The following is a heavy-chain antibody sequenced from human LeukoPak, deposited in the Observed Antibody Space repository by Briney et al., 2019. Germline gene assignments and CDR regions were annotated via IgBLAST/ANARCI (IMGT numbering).Heavy chain of an antibody. CDR2: IYYSGSP. CDR1: GGSISSGDYY. D-gene: IGHD3-3*01. V-gene: IGHV4-30-4*08. J-gene: IGHJ3*02. Sequence: SETLSLTCTVSGGSISSGDYYWSWIRQPPGKGLEWIGYIYYSGSPYYNPSLKSRVTISVDTSKNQFSLKLSSVTAADTAVYYCARRPTYYDFWSGYQGAAFDIWGQGTMVTVSS. CDR3: ARRPTYYDFWSGYQGAAFDI.